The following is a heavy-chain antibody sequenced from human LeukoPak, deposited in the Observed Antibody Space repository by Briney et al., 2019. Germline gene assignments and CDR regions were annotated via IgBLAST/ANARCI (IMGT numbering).Heavy chain of an antibody. Sequence: GGSLRLSCVASGFTFSNYGMHWVRQAPGKGLEWVATITYDGSSEYYAGSVKDRFTVSRDNSKNTLYLQMSSLKTEDTAVYYCAKRGDGGHKSLEYWGQGTLVIVSS. CDR3: AKRGDGGHKSLEY. CDR1: GFTFSNYG. D-gene: IGHD3-16*01. V-gene: IGHV3-30*18. CDR2: ITYDGSSE. J-gene: IGHJ4*02.